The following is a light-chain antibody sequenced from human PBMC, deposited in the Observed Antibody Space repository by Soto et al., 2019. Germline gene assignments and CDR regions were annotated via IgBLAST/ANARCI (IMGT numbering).Light chain of an antibody. CDR3: QQYASSPWT. CDR2: WAS. CDR1: QSVLYNPNNKHY. J-gene: IGKJ1*01. Sequence: DIVMTQSPDSLTVSLGERATINFKSSQSVLYNPNNKHYLAWFQQKPGQPPKLLIYWASNRESGVPDRFSGSGSGTDFTLTSSSLQAEDVAVYYCQQYASSPWTFGQGTKVEI. V-gene: IGKV4-1*01.